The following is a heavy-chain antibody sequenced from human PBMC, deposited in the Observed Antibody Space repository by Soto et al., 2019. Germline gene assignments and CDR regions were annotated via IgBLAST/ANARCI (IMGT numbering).Heavy chain of an antibody. CDR1: GFSLSTTGVG. CDR3: AHRASVSGSFDY. V-gene: IGHV2-5*02. D-gene: IGHD6-19*01. Sequence: QITLKESGPPLVKPTQTLTPTCTFSGFSLSTTGVGVGWIRQPPGKALEWLALIYWDDDQRYSPSLKNRLTITKDTSRNQVVLTMTIMDPVDTATYYCAHRASVSGSFDYWGQGTLVTVSS. J-gene: IGHJ4*02. CDR2: IYWDDDQ.